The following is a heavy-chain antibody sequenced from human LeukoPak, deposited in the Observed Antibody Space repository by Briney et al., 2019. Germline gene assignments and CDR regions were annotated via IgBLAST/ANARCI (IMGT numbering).Heavy chain of an antibody. CDR1: GFTFSSYA. V-gene: IGHV3-30-3*01. CDR3: AVDLLDGVPDYFDF. CDR2: VSHDSTHK. J-gene: IGHJ4*02. Sequence: GRSLRLSCAASGFTFSSYAMHWVRQAPGKGLEWVAVVSHDSTHKYYADSVQGRFTISRDNSKNTVYLQMNSLRLDDTAVYYCAVDLLDGVPDYFDFWGQGTLVTVSS. D-gene: IGHD5-12*01.